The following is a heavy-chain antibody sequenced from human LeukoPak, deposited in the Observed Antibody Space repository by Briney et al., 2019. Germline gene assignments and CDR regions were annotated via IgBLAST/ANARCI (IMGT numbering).Heavy chain of an antibody. CDR3: ARCGSGSYGLSENWFDP. V-gene: IGHV5-51*01. J-gene: IGHJ5*02. CDR2: IYPGDSDT. CDR1: GYSVTSYW. D-gene: IGHD3-10*01. Sequence: GESLKISCKDSGYSVTSYWIGWVRQMPGKSLEWMGIIYPGDSDTRYSPSFQGQVTISADKSISTAYLQWSSLRASDTAMYYCARCGSGSYGLSENWFDPWGQGTLVTVSS.